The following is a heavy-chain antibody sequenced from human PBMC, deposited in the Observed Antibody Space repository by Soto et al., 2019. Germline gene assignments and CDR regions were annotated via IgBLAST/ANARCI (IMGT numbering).Heavy chain of an antibody. J-gene: IGHJ6*02. CDR3: ARRLYYDSSGFEGGGMDV. V-gene: IGHV4-39*01. Sequence: SETLSLTCTVSGGSISSSSYYWGWIRQPPGKGLEWIGSIYYSGSTYYNPSLKSRCTISVDTSKNQFSLKLSSVTAADTAVYYCARRLYYDSSGFEGGGMDVWGQGTTVT. CDR1: GGSISSSSYY. D-gene: IGHD3-22*01. CDR2: IYYSGST.